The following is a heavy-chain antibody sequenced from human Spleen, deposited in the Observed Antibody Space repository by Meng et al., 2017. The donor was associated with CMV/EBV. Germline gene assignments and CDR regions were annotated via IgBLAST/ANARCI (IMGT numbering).Heavy chain of an antibody. CDR2: IIPILGIA. Sequence: SVKVSCKASGGTFSSYAISWVRQAPGQGLEWMGGIIPILGIANYAQKFQGRVTITADKSTSTAYMELSSLRSEDTAVYYCAREGTGSTEDTFESWGQGTLVTVSS. J-gene: IGHJ4*02. D-gene: IGHD1-7*01. CDR1: GGTFSSYA. V-gene: IGHV1-69*10. CDR3: AREGTGSTEDTFES.